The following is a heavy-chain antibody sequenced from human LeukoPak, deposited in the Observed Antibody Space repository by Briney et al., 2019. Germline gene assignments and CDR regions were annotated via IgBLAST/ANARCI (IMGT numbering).Heavy chain of an antibody. CDR3: ARVVYSSGWLIDY. D-gene: IGHD6-19*01. Sequence: ASVKVSCKASGYTFTSYDINWVRQATGQGLEWMGWMNPNSGNTGYAQKFQGRVTMTRNTSISTAYMELSSLRSEDTAVYYCARVVYSSGWLIDYWGQGTLVTVSS. CDR2: MNPNSGNT. CDR1: GYTFTSYD. J-gene: IGHJ4*02. V-gene: IGHV1-8*01.